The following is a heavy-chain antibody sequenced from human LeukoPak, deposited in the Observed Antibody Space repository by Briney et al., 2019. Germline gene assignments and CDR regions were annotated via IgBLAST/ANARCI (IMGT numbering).Heavy chain of an antibody. D-gene: IGHD2-15*01. J-gene: IGHJ4*02. Sequence: SETLSLTCTVSGGSISSGSYYWSWIRQPPGNGLEWIGSINYSGRTYDNPSLKSRVTISVDTSKNQFSLKLSSVTAADTAVYYCAREVRCSGGSCYTYYYFDYWGQGTLVTVSS. V-gene: IGHV4-39*07. CDR3: AREVRCSGGSCYTYYYFDY. CDR1: GGSISSGSYY. CDR2: INYSGRT.